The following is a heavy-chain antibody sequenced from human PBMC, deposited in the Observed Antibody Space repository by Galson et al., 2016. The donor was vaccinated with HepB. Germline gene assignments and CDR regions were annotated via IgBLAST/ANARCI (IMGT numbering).Heavy chain of an antibody. CDR3: ARDREQGVRLYFYGMDV. J-gene: IGHJ6*02. V-gene: IGHV1-18*04. CDR1: GYTFTSHG. CDR2: ISAYNGNT. D-gene: IGHD6-13*01. Sequence: SVKVSCKASGYTFTSHGINWVRQALGQGLEWMGWISAYNGNTNYPQNFQGRVTMTTDTSTSTAYMELRSLRSDDTAVYYCARDREQGVRLYFYGMDVWGQGTTVTVSS.